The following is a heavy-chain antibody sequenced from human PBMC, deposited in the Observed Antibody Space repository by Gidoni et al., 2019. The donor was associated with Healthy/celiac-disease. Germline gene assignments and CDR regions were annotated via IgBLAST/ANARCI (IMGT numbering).Heavy chain of an antibody. Sequence: QVQLVESGGGVVQPGKSLRLSCAASGFTFSSYGMHWVRQSPGKGLELVAVISYDVSNKYYADSVKGRFTISRDNSKNTLYLQMNSLRAEDTAVYYCATPQGPEGYCSGGSCYSRSYYFDYWGQGTLVTVSS. CDR3: ATPQGPEGYCSGGSCYSRSYYFDY. CDR2: ISYDVSNK. V-gene: IGHV3-30*03. J-gene: IGHJ4*02. D-gene: IGHD2-15*01. CDR1: GFTFSSYG.